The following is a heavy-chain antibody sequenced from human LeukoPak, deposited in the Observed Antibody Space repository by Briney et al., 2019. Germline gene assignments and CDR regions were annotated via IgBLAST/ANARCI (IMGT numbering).Heavy chain of an antibody. J-gene: IGHJ6*02. CDR2: VYHSGTT. CDR3: ARGKTKYCSSTSCLDLDV. CDR1: GASIITTDW. V-gene: IGHV4-4*02. Sequence: SETLSLTCAASGASIITTDWWSWVRQPPGKGLEWIGDVYHSGTTNYNSALKSRVTISVDTSKNQFSLKLSSVTAADTAVYYCARGKTKYCSSTSCLDLDVWGQGTTVTVSS. D-gene: IGHD2-2*01.